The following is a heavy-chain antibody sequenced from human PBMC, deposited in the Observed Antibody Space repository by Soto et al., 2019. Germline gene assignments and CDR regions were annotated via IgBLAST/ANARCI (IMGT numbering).Heavy chain of an antibody. V-gene: IGHV5-51*01. Sequence: PGESLKISCKGSGYSFTSYWIGWVRQMPGKGLEWMGIIYPGDSDTRYSPSFQGQVTISADKSISTAYLQWSSLKASDTAMYYCAGGGVRFVITRTRDYYGMDVWGQGSTVPVSS. CDR3: AGGGVRFVITRTRDYYGMDV. D-gene: IGHD3-10*01. J-gene: IGHJ6*02. CDR1: GYSFTSYW. CDR2: IYPGDSDT.